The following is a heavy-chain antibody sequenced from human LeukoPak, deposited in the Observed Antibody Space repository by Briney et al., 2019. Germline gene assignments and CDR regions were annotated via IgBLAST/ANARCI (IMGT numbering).Heavy chain of an antibody. J-gene: IGHJ5*02. Sequence: GGSLRLSCVASGFTFSSYSMNWVRQAPGKGLEWVSSISSSSSYIYYADSVKGRFTISRDNAKNSLYLQMNSLRAEDTAVYYCARDRRYYYDSSGYYPDWFDPWGQGTLVTVSS. D-gene: IGHD3-22*01. CDR3: ARDRRYYYDSSGYYPDWFDP. CDR2: ISSSSSYI. V-gene: IGHV3-21*01. CDR1: GFTFSSYS.